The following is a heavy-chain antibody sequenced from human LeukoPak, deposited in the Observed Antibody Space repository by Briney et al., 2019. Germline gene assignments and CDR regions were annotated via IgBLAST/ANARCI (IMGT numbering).Heavy chain of an antibody. CDR3: ARVLKIMVRGVITSNWFDP. CDR2: INHSGST. V-gene: IGHV4-34*01. Sequence: SETLSLTCAVYGGSFSGYYWSWIRQPPGKGLEWIGEINHSGSTNYNPSLKSRVTISVDTSKNQFSLKLSSVTAADTAVYYCARVLKIMVRGVITSNWFDPWGQGTLVTVSS. J-gene: IGHJ5*02. CDR1: GGSFSGYY. D-gene: IGHD3-10*01.